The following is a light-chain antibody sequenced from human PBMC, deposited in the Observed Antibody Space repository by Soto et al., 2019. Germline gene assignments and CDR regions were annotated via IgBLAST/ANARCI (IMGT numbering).Light chain of an antibody. V-gene: IGKV1-5*01. CDR3: QRCHTYCA. CDR1: RTIERW. J-gene: IGKJ1*01. Sequence: DIQMTQSPSTLSASLGDRVTITCRASRTIERWLAWYQQKPGRAPKLLISDASTLETGVPSRFSGGGSGTEFTLTISSLRPDDFATYYCQRCHTYCAFGPGTRVEVE. CDR2: DAS.